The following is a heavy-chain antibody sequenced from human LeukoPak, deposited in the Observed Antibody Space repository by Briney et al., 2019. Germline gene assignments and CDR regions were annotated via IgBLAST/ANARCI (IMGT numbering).Heavy chain of an antibody. CDR1: GGSISSYY. CDR2: IYYSGST. D-gene: IGHD3-9*01. J-gene: IGHJ3*02. CDR3: ARDKDPYWRPETGYPHNDAFDI. Sequence: PSETLSLTCTVSGGSISSYYWSWIRQPPGKGLEWIGYIYYSGSTNYNPSLKSRVTISVDTSKNQFSLKLSSVTAADTAVYYCARDKDPYWRPETGYPHNDAFDIWGQGTMVTVSS. V-gene: IGHV4-59*01.